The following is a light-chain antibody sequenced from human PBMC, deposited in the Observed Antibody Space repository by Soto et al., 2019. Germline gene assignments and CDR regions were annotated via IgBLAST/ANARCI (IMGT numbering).Light chain of an antibody. CDR1: QSVSSSY. CDR2: GAS. J-gene: IGKJ1*01. V-gene: IGKV3-20*01. CDR3: HQHGGSPET. Sequence: DIVLRHSPGPLSLSPCERAALSFSASQSVSSSYLAWYQQKPGQAPRLLIYGASNKATGIPDRFSGSGSGTEFILTISGLEPEDSGIYHCHQHGGSPETFGQGTKVDIK.